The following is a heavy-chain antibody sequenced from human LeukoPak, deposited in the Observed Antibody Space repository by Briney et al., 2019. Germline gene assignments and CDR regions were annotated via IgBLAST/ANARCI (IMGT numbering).Heavy chain of an antibody. CDR2: ISSSSSYI. CDR1: GFTFSSYS. CDR3: ARVETYSSRWASTEYFQH. Sequence: GGSLRLSCAASGFTFSSYSMNWVRQAPGNGLEGVSSISSSSSYIYYADSVKGRFTISRDNAKNSLYLQMNSLRAEDTAVSYCARVETYSSRWASTEYFQHWGQGTLVTVSS. V-gene: IGHV3-21*01. J-gene: IGHJ1*01. D-gene: IGHD6-13*01.